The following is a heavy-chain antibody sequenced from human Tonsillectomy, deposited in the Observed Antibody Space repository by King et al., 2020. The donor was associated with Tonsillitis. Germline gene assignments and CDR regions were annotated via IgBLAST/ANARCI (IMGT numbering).Heavy chain of an antibody. J-gene: IGHJ4*02. CDR3: ARGYYYDSSGYYPDYDY. CDR1: GFTFSSYS. V-gene: IGHV3-21*01. Sequence: VKLVESGGGLVKPGGSLRLSCAASGFTFSSYSMNWVRQAPGKGLEWVSSISSSSSYIYYADSVKGRFTISRDNAKNSLYLQMNSLRAEDTAVYYCARGYYYDSSGYYPDYDYWGQGTLVTVSS. D-gene: IGHD3-22*01. CDR2: ISSSSSYI.